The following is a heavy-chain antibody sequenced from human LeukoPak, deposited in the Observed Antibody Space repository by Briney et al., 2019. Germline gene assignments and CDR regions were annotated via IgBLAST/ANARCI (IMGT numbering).Heavy chain of an antibody. Sequence: NPSETLSLTCTVSGGSISTTNYYWGWIRQSPGKGLEWFGCVYYSGSTYYNPSLKSRVTISVDTSKNQFSLKLSSVTAADTAVYYCARVLRGGSPSVFDYWGQGTLVTVSS. J-gene: IGHJ4*02. D-gene: IGHD6-6*01. CDR3: ARVLRGGSPSVFDY. CDR1: GGSISTTNYY. V-gene: IGHV4-39*07. CDR2: VYYSGST.